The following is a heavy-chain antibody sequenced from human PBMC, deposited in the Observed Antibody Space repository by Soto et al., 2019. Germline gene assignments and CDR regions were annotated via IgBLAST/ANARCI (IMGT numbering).Heavy chain of an antibody. CDR1: GGSFSGYY. J-gene: IGHJ4*02. Sequence: PSETLSLTCAVHGGSFSGYYWSWIRQPPGKGLEWIGEINHSGSTNYNPSLKSRVTISVDTSKNQFSLKLSSVTAADTAVYYCASLAPPIVDIVATRPDYWGQGTLVTVSS. D-gene: IGHD5-12*01. CDR3: ASLAPPIVDIVATRPDY. CDR2: INHSGST. V-gene: IGHV4-34*01.